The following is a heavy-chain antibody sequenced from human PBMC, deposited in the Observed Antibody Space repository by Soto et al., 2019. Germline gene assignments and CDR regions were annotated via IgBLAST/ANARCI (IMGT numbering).Heavy chain of an antibody. D-gene: IGHD6-19*01. CDR1: GYTFTSYA. Sequence: ASVKVSCKASGYTFTSYAMHWVRQAPGQRLEWMGWINAGNGNTKYSQKFQGRVTITRDTSASTAYMELSSLRSEDTAVYYCARDLREVSGAAVAVGFDYWGQGTLVTVSS. CDR2: INAGNGNT. V-gene: IGHV1-3*01. CDR3: ARDLREVSGAAVAVGFDY. J-gene: IGHJ4*02.